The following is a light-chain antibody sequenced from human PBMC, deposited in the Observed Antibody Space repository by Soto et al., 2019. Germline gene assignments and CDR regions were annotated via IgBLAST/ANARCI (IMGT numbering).Light chain of an antibody. CDR3: QQYGSSPRIT. CDR1: QSISSNS. CDR2: GAS. V-gene: IGKV3-20*01. Sequence: EMVLTQSPGTLSLSPGERATLSCRASQSISSNSLAWYQQKPGQAPRLFIYGASSRATGIPDRFSGSGSGTHFTLTISRLEPEDFALYHCQQYGSSPRITFGQGTRLEIK. J-gene: IGKJ5*01.